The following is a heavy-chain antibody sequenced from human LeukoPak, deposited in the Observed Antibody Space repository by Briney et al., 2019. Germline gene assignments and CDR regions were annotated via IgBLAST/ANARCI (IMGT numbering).Heavy chain of an antibody. CDR1: GYTFTAQH. CDR3: ARAGGASDSSSWYVFDY. CDR2: INPNSGGT. J-gene: IGHJ4*02. V-gene: IGHV1-2*04. Sequence: ASVKVSCKASGYTFTAQHMHWVRQAPGQGLEWMGWINPNSGGTNYAQKFQGWVTMTRDTSISTAYMELSRLRSDDTAVYYCARAGGASDSSSWYVFDYWGQGTLVTVSS. D-gene: IGHD6-13*01.